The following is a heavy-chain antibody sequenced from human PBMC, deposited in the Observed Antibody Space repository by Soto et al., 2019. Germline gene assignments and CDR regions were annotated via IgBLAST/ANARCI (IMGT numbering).Heavy chain of an antibody. D-gene: IGHD2-15*01. V-gene: IGHV6-1*01. CDR3: AREGQYWSGRTLFWVNGFDV. J-gene: IGHJ3*01. CDR2: TFYRAKWFF. CDR1: GDSVSSNDAA. Sequence: QVRLQQSGPGLVRPSQTLSLTCAISGDSVSSNDAAWNWIRQSPSRGLEWLGRTFYRAKWFFEYGGSVGGQIIINPDAAANQFSLQLSSVTPEDTAVYYCAREGQYWSGRTLFWVNGFDVWGQGTAVAVSS.